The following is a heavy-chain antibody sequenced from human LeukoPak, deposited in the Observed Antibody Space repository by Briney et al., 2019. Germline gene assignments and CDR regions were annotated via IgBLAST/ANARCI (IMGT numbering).Heavy chain of an antibody. D-gene: IGHD5-12*01. V-gene: IGHV4-39*07. CDR1: GGSISSSSYY. Sequence: PPETLSLTCTVSGGSISSSSYYWGWIRQPPGKGLEWIGSIYYSGSTYYNPSLKSRVTISVDTSKNQFSLKLSSVTAADTAVYYCARERIVATIGFDYWSQGTLVTVSS. CDR2: IYYSGST. J-gene: IGHJ4*02. CDR3: ARERIVATIGFDY.